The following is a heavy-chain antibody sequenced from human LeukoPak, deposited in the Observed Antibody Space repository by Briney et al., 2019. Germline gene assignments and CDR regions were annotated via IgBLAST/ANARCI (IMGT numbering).Heavy chain of an antibody. J-gene: IGHJ4*02. Sequence: GGSLRLSCAASGFTISNNYIRWLRQAPGKGLEWVSHIYSGGFTQFAGSVKGRFTISRDNANNTLYLQMNSLRAEDTAVYYCVLVSLTPGWGQGTLVTVSS. CDR2: IYSGGFT. V-gene: IGHV3-66*01. CDR1: GFTISNNY. D-gene: IGHD3-3*02. CDR3: VLVSLTPG.